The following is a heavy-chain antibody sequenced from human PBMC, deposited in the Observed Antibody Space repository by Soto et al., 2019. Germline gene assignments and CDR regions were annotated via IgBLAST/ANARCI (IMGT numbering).Heavy chain of an antibody. CDR3: ARGGLLPDY. CDR2: FSHSGST. CDR1: GGSISSGGYS. V-gene: IGHV4-30-2*01. D-gene: IGHD6-19*01. Sequence: PSETLSLTCAVSGGSISSGGYSWSWIRQPPGKGLEWIGYFSHSGSTYYNPSLKSRVTISVDRSKNQFSLKLSSVTAADTAVYYCARGGLLPDYWGQGTLVTXSS. J-gene: IGHJ4*02.